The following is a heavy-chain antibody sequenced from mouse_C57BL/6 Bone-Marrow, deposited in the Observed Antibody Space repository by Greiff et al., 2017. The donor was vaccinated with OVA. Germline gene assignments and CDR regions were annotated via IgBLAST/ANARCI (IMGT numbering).Heavy chain of an antibody. Sequence: QVQLKQPGAELVKPGASVKLSCKASGYTFTSYWMHWVKQRPGRGLEWIGRIDPNSGGTKYNEKFKSKATLTVDKPSSTAYMQLSSLTSEDSAVYFCAREAYYSNYSAMDYWGQGTSVTVSS. CDR1: GYTFTSYW. J-gene: IGHJ4*01. CDR3: AREAYYSNYSAMDY. CDR2: IDPNSGGT. D-gene: IGHD2-5*01. V-gene: IGHV1-62-3*01.